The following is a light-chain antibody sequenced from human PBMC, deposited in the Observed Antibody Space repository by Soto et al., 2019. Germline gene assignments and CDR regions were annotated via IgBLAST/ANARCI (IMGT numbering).Light chain of an antibody. J-gene: IGKJ4*01. CDR1: QSVSSNY. CDR3: QQRSNWPLT. CDR2: DAS. V-gene: IGKV3-11*01. Sequence: IGLTQSPGTLSLSPGERATLSCRASQSVSSNYLAWYQQKPGQAPRLLIYDASNRATGIPARFSGSGSGTDFTLTISSLEPADFAVYYCQQRSNWPLTFGGGTKVDIK.